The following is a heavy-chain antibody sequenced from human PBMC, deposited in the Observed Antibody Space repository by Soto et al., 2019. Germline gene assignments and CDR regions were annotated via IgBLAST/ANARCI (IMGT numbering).Heavy chain of an antibody. J-gene: IGHJ6*02. CDR3: AKELELRPDYYHGLDV. D-gene: IGHD1-7*01. CDR1: GFTFSAYG. CDR2: ISYDGRNQ. Sequence: QVQLVESGGGVVQPGHFLRLSCAASGFTFSAYGMHWVRQAPGKGLEWVALISYDGRNQYYADSVKGRFTFSRDNSKNTLYLQMSSLRTEDTAVYYCAKELELRPDYYHGLDVWGQGTTVTVSS. V-gene: IGHV3-30*18.